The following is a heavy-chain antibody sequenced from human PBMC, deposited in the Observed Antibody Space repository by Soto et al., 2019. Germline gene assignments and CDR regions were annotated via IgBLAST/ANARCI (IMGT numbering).Heavy chain of an antibody. Sequence: PSETLSLTCTISGGSFNNDYWTWIRQSPGKGLEWIGYIFHSGITDYNPSVKSRVTISIDKSKNLFSLKLTSVTAADTAVYYCGYDSSGYYRARDYWGQGTLVTVS. CDR3: GYDSSGYYRARDY. J-gene: IGHJ4*02. D-gene: IGHD3-22*01. V-gene: IGHV4-59*01. CDR1: GGSFNNDY. CDR2: IFHSGIT.